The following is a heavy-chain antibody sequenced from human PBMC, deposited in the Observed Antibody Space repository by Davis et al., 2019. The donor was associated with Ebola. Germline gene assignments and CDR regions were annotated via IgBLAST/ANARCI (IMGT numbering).Heavy chain of an antibody. CDR2: IIPVFGIP. D-gene: IGHD2-2*01. Sequence: SVKVSCKASGGTFSSYAISWVRQAPGQGLDWMGGIIPVFGIPKYAQKFQGRVTITADESTSTVYMELRSLRSDDTAVYYCASGHCSSTSCYHYYYGMDVWGQGTTVTVSS. CDR3: ASGHCSSTSCYHYYYGMDV. J-gene: IGHJ6*02. CDR1: GGTFSSYA. V-gene: IGHV1-69*13.